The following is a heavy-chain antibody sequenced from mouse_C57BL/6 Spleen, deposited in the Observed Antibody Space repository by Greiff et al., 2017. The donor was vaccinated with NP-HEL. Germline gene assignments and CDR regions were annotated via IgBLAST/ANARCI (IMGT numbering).Heavy chain of an antibody. CDR3: ARADYDGSSGELTGTPMDY. J-gene: IGHJ4*01. CDR2: IYPGSGST. CDR1: GYTFTSYW. Sequence: QVQLQQSGAELVKPGASVKMSCKASGYTFTSYWITWVKQRPGQGLEWIGDIYPGSGSTNYNEKFKSKATLTVDTSSSTAYMQLSSLTSEDSAIYYCARADYDGSSGELTGTPMDYWGQGTSVTVSS. D-gene: IGHD1-1*01. V-gene: IGHV1-55*01.